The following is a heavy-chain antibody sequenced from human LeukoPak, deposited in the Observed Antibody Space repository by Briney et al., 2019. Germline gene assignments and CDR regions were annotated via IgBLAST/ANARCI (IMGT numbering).Heavy chain of an antibody. CDR2: INTNTGNP. V-gene: IGHV7-4-1*02. D-gene: IGHD7-27*01. Sequence: ASVKVSCKASGYTFTSYAMNWVRQAPGQGLEWMGWINTNTGNPTYAQGFTGRFVFSLDTSVSTAYLQISSLKAEDTAVYYCAREGPNWGPEVGPYYFDYWGQGTLVTVSS. CDR1: GYTFTSYA. CDR3: AREGPNWGPEVGPYYFDY. J-gene: IGHJ4*02.